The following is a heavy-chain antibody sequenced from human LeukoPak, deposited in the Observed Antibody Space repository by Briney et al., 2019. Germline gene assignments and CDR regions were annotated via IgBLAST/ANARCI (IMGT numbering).Heavy chain of an antibody. CDR2: IYSGGST. V-gene: IGHV3-66*01. D-gene: IGHD3-9*01. CDR1: GFTVSSNY. J-gene: IGHJ6*02. CDR3: ARDGITYDILRSYYYYGMDV. Sequence: QAGGSLRLSCAASGFTVSSNYMSWVRQAPGKGLEWVSVIYSGGSTYYADSVKGRFTISRDNSKNTLYLQMNSLRAEDTAVYYCARDGITYDILRSYYYYGMDVWGQGTTVTVSS.